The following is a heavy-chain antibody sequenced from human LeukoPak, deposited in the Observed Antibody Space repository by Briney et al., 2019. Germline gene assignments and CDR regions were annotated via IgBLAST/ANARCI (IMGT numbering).Heavy chain of an antibody. CDR3: AGGLYYYDSSGNLLFDY. D-gene: IGHD3-22*01. V-gene: IGHV3-21*01. CDR1: GFTFSSYS. CDR2: ISSSSSYI. J-gene: IGHJ4*02. Sequence: GGSLRLSCAASGFTFSSYSMNWVRQAPGKGLEWVSSISSSSSYIYYADSVKGRFTISKDNAKNSLYLQMNSLRAEDTAVYYCAGGLYYYDSSGNLLFDYWGQGTLVTVSS.